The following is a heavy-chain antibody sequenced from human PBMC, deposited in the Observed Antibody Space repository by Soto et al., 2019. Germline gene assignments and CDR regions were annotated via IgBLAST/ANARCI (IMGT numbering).Heavy chain of an antibody. D-gene: IGHD2-8*01. CDR1: GFSFSTYT. J-gene: IGHJ4*02. CDR3: ATVRHREGICTFHS. CDR2: ILPGGQRDDT. V-gene: IGHV3-23*01. Sequence: EVQLLEWGGHLVQPGVSLRLACAASGFSFSTYTMNWVRQLPGKRLEWVSGILPGGQRDDTFYTDSVRCRFTISRHNPKSRVFLQTDCLRAEDTPVYYCATVRHREGICTFHSWGQGSMVTVSS.